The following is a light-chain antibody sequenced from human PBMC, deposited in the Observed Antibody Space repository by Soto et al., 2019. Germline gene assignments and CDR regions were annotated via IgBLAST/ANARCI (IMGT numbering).Light chain of an antibody. V-gene: IGKV3-20*01. CDR2: GAT. CDR1: QSVTNSY. Sequence: EIVLTQSPGTLSLSPGERATLSCRASQSVTNSYIAWYQQKPGQAPRLIIYGATSRATGIPDRFTGSGSGTEFTLTITRLEPEDFAVYSCQQYGSSPWTFGQGTKVEIK. J-gene: IGKJ1*01. CDR3: QQYGSSPWT.